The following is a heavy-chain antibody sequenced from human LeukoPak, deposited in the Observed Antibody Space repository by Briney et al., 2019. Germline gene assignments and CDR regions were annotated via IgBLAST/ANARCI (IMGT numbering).Heavy chain of an antibody. CDR3: ARGPPLFDP. CDR2: ISGNGGST. J-gene: IGHJ5*02. Sequence: GGSLRLSCAASGFAFSTYAMSWVRQAPGKGLAWVSTISGNGGSTYYTDSVKGRFTISRDNAKNSLYLQMNSLRADDTAVYYCARGPPLFDPWGQGALVTVSS. V-gene: IGHV3-23*01. CDR1: GFAFSTYA.